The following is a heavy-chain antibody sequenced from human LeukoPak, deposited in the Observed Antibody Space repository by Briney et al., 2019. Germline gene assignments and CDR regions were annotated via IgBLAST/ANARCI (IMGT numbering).Heavy chain of an antibody. CDR1: GYTFTSYG. CDR3: AREYIVGATIYYFDY. V-gene: IGHV1-18*01. CDR2: ISAYNGNT. D-gene: IGHD1-26*01. Sequence: DSVKVSCKASGYTFTSYGISWVRQAPGQGLEWMGWISAYNGNTNYAQKLQGRVTMTTDTSTSTAYMELRSLRSDDTAVYYCAREYIVGATIYYFDYWGQGTLVTVSS. J-gene: IGHJ4*02.